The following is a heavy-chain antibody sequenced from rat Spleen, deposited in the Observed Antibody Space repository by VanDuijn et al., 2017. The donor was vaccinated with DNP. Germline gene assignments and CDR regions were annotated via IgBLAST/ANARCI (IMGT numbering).Heavy chain of an antibody. V-gene: IGHV5S13*01. CDR2: INTDGGST. Sequence: EVQLVESGGGLVQPGRSLKLSCAASGFTFSYYGMAWVRQAPKKGLEWVASINTDGGSTYYPDSVKGRFTISRDNAENTVYLQMNSLRSEDTATYYCARVGDYHDGGDGDVLDAWGRGTSVTVSS. CDR3: ARVGDYHDGGDGDVLDA. D-gene: IGHD1-12*02. CDR1: GFTFSYYG. J-gene: IGHJ4*01.